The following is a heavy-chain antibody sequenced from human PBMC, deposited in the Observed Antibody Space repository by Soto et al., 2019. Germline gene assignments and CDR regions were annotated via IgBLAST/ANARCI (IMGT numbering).Heavy chain of an antibody. Sequence: QVQLVESGGGVVQPGKSLRLSCAASGFTFSSYALHWVRQTPGKGLEWVAVISYDGNNKYYADSVKGRFTISRDNSKNTLYLQMNSLRPEDTAVYYCARGRRAVAVGNWFDPWGQGTLVTVSS. V-gene: IGHV3-30-3*01. J-gene: IGHJ5*02. D-gene: IGHD6-19*01. CDR1: GFTFSSYA. CDR2: ISYDGNNK. CDR3: ARGRRAVAVGNWFDP.